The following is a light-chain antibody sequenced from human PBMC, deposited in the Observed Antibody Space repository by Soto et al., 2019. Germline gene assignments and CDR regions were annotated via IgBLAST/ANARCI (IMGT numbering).Light chain of an antibody. V-gene: IGKV1-39*01. Sequence: DIQMTQSPASLSASVGDRVTITCRARQTISSYLNWYPQKAGAAPKLLIYSASTLQSGVPSRFSGSGFGTDYPLTISSLQPADFAVYYCQQTFRTPHTFGQGTKLDIK. CDR2: SAS. J-gene: IGKJ2*01. CDR3: QQTFRTPHT. CDR1: QTISSY.